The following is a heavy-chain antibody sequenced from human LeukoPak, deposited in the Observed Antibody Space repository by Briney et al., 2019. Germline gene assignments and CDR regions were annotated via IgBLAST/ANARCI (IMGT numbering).Heavy chain of an antibody. CDR3: GRDALVGYFSYYYMDV. CDR2: INHSGST. Sequence: SETLSLTCAVYGGSFSGYYWSWIRQPPGKGLEWIGEINHSGSTNYNPSLKSRVTISVDTSKNQFSLKLSSVTAADTAVYYCGRDALVGYFSYYYMDVWGKGTTVTVSS. J-gene: IGHJ6*03. D-gene: IGHD2-15*01. V-gene: IGHV4-34*01. CDR1: GGSFSGYY.